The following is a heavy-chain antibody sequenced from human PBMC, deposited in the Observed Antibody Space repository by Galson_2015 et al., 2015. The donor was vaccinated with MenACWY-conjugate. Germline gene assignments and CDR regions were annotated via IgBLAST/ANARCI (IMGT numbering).Heavy chain of an antibody. CDR1: RYIFTGYN. Sequence: SVKVSCKAPRYIFTGYNIHWVRQAPGQGLEWMGLINPTGVKTNYAEKFQGRGTMTRDTSTGTVYMQLSSLRSEDTAVYYCARARTTGYVGDYFDYWGQGTLVTVSS. J-gene: IGHJ4*02. CDR2: INPTGVKT. D-gene: IGHD5-12*01. V-gene: IGHV1-46*01. CDR3: ARARTTGYVGDYFDY.